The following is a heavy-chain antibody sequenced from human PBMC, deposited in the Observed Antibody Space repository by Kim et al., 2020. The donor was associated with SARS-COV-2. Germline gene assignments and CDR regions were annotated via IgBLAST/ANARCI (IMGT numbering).Heavy chain of an antibody. CDR3: AKDGSSSSGPFDY. CDR2: ISGDGGTT. V-gene: IGHV3-43*02. CDR1: GFTFDDYA. J-gene: IGHJ4*02. Sequence: GGSLRLSCAASGFTFDDYAMHWVRQPPGKGLEWVSLISGDGGTTYYADSVKGRVTISRDNSDNSLYLQMNSLRTEETALYYCAKDGSSSSGPFDYWGQGTLVTVSS. D-gene: IGHD6-6*01.